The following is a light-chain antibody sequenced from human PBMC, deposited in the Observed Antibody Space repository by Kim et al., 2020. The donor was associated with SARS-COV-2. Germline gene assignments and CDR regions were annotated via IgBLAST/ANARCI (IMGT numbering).Light chain of an antibody. CDR1: QSISTY. CDR3: QQSYSTPCT. CDR2: AAS. V-gene: IGKV1-39*01. Sequence: DIQMTQSPSSLSASVGDRVTITCRASQSISTYLNWYQQKPGRAPKLLIYAASSLQSEVPSRISGSGSGTDFTLTISSLQPEDFATYYCQQSYSTPCTFGQGTKLEI. J-gene: IGKJ2*02.